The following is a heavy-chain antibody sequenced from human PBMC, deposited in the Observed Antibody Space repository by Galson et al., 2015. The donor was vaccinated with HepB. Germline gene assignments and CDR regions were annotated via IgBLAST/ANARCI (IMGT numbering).Heavy chain of an antibody. D-gene: IGHD3-22*01. CDR3: ARRPHYYDSSGLD. CDR1: GFTFSSYW. Sequence: SLRLSCAASGFTFSSYWMSWVRQAPGKGLEWVANIKQDGSEKYYVDSVKGRFTISRDNAKNSLYLQMNSLRAEDTAVYYCARRPHYYDSSGLDWGQGTLVTVSS. V-gene: IGHV3-7*03. CDR2: IKQDGSEK. J-gene: IGHJ4*02.